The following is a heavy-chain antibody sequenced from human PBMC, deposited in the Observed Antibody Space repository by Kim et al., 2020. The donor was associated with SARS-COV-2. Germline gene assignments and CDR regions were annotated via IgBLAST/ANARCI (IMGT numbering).Heavy chain of an antibody. CDR1: GFTFDDYA. CDR3: AKDLGSWYLAWVPWLGMDV. CDR2: ISGDGGST. J-gene: IGHJ6*02. V-gene: IGHV3-43*02. Sequence: GGSLRLSCAASGFTFDDYAMHWVRQAPGKGLEWVSLISGDGGSTYYADSVKGRFTISRDNSKNSLYLQMNSLRTEDTALYYCAKDLGSWYLAWVPWLGMDVWGQGTTVTVSS. D-gene: IGHD6-13*01.